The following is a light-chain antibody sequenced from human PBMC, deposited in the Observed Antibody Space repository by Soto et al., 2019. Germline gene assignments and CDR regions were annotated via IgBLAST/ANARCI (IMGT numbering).Light chain of an antibody. CDR2: WAS. Sequence: DIVMTQSPDSLAVSLGERATINCKSSQSILSSSNNKNYLGWYQKKPGQPPKLLIYWASTRESGVPDRLSGSGSGTDFTLTISSLKAEDGAVYYCQQYYGTPITFGGGTKVEIK. CDR3: QQYYGTPIT. J-gene: IGKJ4*01. V-gene: IGKV4-1*01. CDR1: QSILSSSNNKNY.